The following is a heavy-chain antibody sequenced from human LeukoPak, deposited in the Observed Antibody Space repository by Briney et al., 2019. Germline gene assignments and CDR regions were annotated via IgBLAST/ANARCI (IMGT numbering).Heavy chain of an antibody. CDR2: ISGSNGNT. J-gene: IGHJ4*02. V-gene: IGHV1-18*01. CDR3: ARSGRGTYYYFDY. D-gene: IGHD1-26*01. Sequence: ASVKVSCKASGYTFTRYGMSWVRQAPGQGLEWMGWISGSNGNTNYAQKLQGRVTMTTDTSTGTAYMELRNLRSDDTAVYYCARSGRGTYYYFDYWGQGTLVTVSS. CDR1: GYTFTRYG.